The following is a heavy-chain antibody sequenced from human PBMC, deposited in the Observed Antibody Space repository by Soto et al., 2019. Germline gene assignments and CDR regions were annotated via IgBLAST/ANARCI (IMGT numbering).Heavy chain of an antibody. V-gene: IGHV3-23*01. CDR3: EKWRGMGGTMVRGVMAAFDI. CDR2: ISGSGGST. D-gene: IGHD3-10*01. Sequence: EVQLLESGGGLVQPGGSLRLSCAASGFTFSSYAMSWVRQAPGKGLEWVSAISGSGGSTYYADSVKGRFTISRDNSKNTLYLQMNSLRAEDTAVYYCEKWRGMGGTMVRGVMAAFDIWGQGTMVTVSS. CDR1: GFTFSSYA. J-gene: IGHJ3*02.